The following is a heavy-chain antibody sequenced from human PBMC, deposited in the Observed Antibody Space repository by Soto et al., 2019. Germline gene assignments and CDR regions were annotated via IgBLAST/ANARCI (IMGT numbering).Heavy chain of an antibody. Sequence: QITLKESGPTLVKPTQTLTLTCTFSGFSLSTSGVGVGWIRQPPGKALEWLALIYWDDDKRYSPSLKSRLTITKDTSKNQVVLTMTNMDPVDTATYYCAHSIDFWSGYPFPFDPWGQGTLVTVSS. D-gene: IGHD3-3*01. CDR2: IYWDDDK. CDR3: AHSIDFWSGYPFPFDP. CDR1: GFSLSTSGVG. V-gene: IGHV2-5*02. J-gene: IGHJ5*02.